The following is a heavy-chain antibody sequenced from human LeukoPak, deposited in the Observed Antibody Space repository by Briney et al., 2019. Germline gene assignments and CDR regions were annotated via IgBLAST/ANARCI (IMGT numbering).Heavy chain of an antibody. V-gene: IGHV1-2*06. D-gene: IGHD6-19*01. CDR2: INPDSGGT. CDR3: ASSPSGSGWYVGY. Sequence: GASVKVSCKASGYIFTDYYIHWVRQAPGQGLEWMGRINPDSGGTNYAQKFQGRVTMTRDTSISTAYMELSRLRSDDTAVYYCASSPSGSGWYVGYWGQGTLVTVSS. CDR1: GYIFTDYY. J-gene: IGHJ4*02.